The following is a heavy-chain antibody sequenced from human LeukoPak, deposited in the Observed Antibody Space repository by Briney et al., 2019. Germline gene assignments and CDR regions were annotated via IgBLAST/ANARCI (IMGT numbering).Heavy chain of an antibody. CDR2: IYYSGST. J-gene: IGHJ6*02. CDR1: GGSISSGGYY. V-gene: IGHV4-31*03. Sequence: SQTLSLTCTVSGGSISSGGYYWSWIRQHPGKGLEWIGYIYYSGSTYYNPSLKSRVTISVDTSKNQFSLKLSSVTAAGTAVYYCARDQLMTTVTTDYYYGMDVWGQGTTVTVSS. D-gene: IGHD4-17*01. CDR3: ARDQLMTTVTTDYYYGMDV.